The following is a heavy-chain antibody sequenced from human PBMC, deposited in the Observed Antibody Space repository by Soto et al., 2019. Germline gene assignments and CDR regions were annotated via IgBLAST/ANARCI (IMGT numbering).Heavy chain of an antibody. CDR1: GFTFDDNA. D-gene: IGHD3-16*01. CDR2: INWKSDI. V-gene: IGHV3-9*01. CDR3: AIAQDRGGRTTFIY. Sequence: GGSLRLSCAVSGFTFDDNAMHWVRQAPEKGLEWVSGINWKSDIGYADSVKGRFTISRDNAENSLYLQMNSLRAEDTALYYCAIAQDRGGRTTFIYWGQGTQVTVSS. J-gene: IGHJ4*02.